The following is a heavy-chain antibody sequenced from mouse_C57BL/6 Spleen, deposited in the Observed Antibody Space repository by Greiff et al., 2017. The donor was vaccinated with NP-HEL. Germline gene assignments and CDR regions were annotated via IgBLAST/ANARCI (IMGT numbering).Heavy chain of an antibody. V-gene: IGHV1-72*01. D-gene: IGHD2-1*01. J-gene: IGHJ3*01. CDR3: ARRGCCGNYLFAY. CDR1: GYTFTSYW. CDR2: IDPNSGGT. Sequence: QVQLQQPGAELVKPGASVKLSCKASGYTFTSYWMHWVKQRPGRGLEWIGRIDPNSGGTKYNEKFKSKATLTVDKPSSTAYMQLSSLTSEDSAVYYCARRGCCGNYLFAYWGQGTLVTVSA.